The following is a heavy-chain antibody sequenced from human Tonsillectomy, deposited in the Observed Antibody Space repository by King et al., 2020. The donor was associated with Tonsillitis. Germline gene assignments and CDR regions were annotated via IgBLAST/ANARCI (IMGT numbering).Heavy chain of an antibody. Sequence: QLVQSGGGVVQPGRSLRLSCAASGFTFSSYAMHWVRQAPGKGLEWVAVISNDGSNKYYADSVKGRFTISRDNSKNTQYLQMNRLRAEDTAVYYCARDDIKGDAFDIWGQGTMVTVSS. J-gene: IGHJ3*02. CDR1: GFTFSSYA. CDR3: ARDDIKGDAFDI. CDR2: ISNDGSNK. D-gene: IGHD2-15*01. V-gene: IGHV3-30-3*01.